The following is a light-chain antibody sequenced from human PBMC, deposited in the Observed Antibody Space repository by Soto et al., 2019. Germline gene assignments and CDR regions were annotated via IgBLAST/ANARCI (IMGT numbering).Light chain of an antibody. V-gene: IGLV2-14*01. J-gene: IGLJ1*01. Sequence: QSALTQPASVSGSPGQSITISCSGTSSDIGRYKYVSWYQHRPGKAPKFLIYEVDLRPSGVSRRFSGSKSGNTASLTISGLQAEDEADYYCSSYTTNNTRVFGTGTKLTVL. CDR2: EVD. CDR3: SSYTTNNTRV. CDR1: SSDIGRYKY.